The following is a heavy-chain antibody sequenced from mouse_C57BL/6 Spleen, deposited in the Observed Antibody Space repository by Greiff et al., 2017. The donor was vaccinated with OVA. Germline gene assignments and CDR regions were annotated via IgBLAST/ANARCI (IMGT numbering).Heavy chain of an antibody. CDR1: GYTFTSYW. J-gene: IGHJ2*01. V-gene: IGHV1-52*01. Sequence: QVQLKQPGAELVRPGSSVKLSCKASGYTFTSYWMHWVKQRPIQGLEWIGNIDPSDSETHYNQKFKDKATLTVDKSSSTAYMQLSSLTSEDSAVYYCARVDDGYPLDYWGQGTTLTVSS. CDR3: ARVDDGYPLDY. D-gene: IGHD2-3*01. CDR2: IDPSDSET.